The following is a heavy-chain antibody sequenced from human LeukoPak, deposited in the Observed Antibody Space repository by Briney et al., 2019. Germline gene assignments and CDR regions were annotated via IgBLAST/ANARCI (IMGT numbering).Heavy chain of an antibody. J-gene: IGHJ4*02. CDR2: INPNSGGT. CDR1: GYIFTGYY. Sequence: ASVKVSCKASGYIFTGYYMHWVRQAPGQGREWMGWINPNSGGTNYAHKFQGRVTMTRDTSISTAYMELSRLRSDDTAVYYCARDRPPQLVRPFDYWGQGTLVTVSS. CDR3: ARDRPPQLVRPFDY. D-gene: IGHD6-13*01. V-gene: IGHV1-2*07.